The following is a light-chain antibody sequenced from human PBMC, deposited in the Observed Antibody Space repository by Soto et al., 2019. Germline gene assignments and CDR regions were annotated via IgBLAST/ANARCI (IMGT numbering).Light chain of an antibody. CDR3: ATWDDSLTGLV. CDR1: SSNMGSNY. J-gene: IGLJ7*01. CDR2: KND. V-gene: IGLV1-47*01. Sequence: QSVLTQPPSASGTPGQGVSISCSGSSSNMGSNYVYWYQQLPGRAPRLIIYKNDQRPSGVPDRFSGSKSGTSASLAISGLRSEDEALYNCATWDDSLTGLVFGGGTQLTVL.